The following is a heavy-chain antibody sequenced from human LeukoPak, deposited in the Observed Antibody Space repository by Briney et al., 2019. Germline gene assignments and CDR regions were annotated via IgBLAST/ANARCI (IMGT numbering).Heavy chain of an antibody. V-gene: IGHV1-69*05. D-gene: IGHD2-8*01. Sequence: ASVKVSCKASGGTFSSYAISWVRQAPGQGLEWMGGIIPIFGTANYAQKFQGRVTITTDESTSTAYMELSSLRSEDTAVYYCARDRMVSHYFDYWGQGTLVTVSS. CDR1: GGTFSSYA. CDR2: IIPIFGTA. CDR3: ARDRMVSHYFDY. J-gene: IGHJ4*02.